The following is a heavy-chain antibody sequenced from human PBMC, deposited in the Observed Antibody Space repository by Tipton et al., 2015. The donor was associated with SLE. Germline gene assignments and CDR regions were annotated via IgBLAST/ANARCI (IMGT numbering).Heavy chain of an antibody. CDR2: VSYSGST. CDR1: GASINNHIYY. D-gene: IGHD3/OR15-3a*01. Sequence: TLSLTCSVSGASINNHIYYWGWIRQTPGQGLEWIGSVSYSGSTSYNPSLQSRLTMSVDTSTNQFSLRLSSVTAADTGIYYCASEFHYDVWTTSYMALRDHYYYMDVWGKGATVTVSS. V-gene: IGHV4-39*07. J-gene: IGHJ6*03. CDR3: ASEFHYDVWTTSYMALRDHYYYMDV.